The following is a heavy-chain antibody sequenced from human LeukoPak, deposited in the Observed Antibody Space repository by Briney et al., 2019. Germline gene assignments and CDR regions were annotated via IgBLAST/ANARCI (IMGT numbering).Heavy chain of an antibody. D-gene: IGHD6-13*01. Sequence: SQTLSLTCAISGDSVSSDIASWNWLRQSPSRGLEWLGRTYYRSKWYYDYAQSLKSRININPDTSKNHFSLQLNSVTPEDTAVYYCARNYGSSWLDNWGQGTLVTVSS. J-gene: IGHJ4*02. CDR1: GDSVSSDIAS. CDR2: TYYRSKWYY. V-gene: IGHV6-1*01. CDR3: ARNYGSSWLDN.